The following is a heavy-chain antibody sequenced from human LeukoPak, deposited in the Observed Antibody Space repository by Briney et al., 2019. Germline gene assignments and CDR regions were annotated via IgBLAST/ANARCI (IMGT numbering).Heavy chain of an antibody. V-gene: IGHV4-30-4*08. CDR2: IYYSGST. D-gene: IGHD1-26*01. CDR3: ARGEVGATLGFFDY. CDR1: GGSISSGDYY. Sequence: PSETLSLTCTVSGGSISSGDYYWSWIRQPPGKVLEWIGYIYYSGSTYYNPSLKSRVTISVDTSKNQFSLKLSSVTAADTAVYYCARGEVGATLGFFDYWGQGTLVTVSS. J-gene: IGHJ4*02.